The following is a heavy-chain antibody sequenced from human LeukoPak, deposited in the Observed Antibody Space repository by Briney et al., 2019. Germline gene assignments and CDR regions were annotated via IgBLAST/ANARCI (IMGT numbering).Heavy chain of an antibody. CDR3: ARETIFGWFDP. V-gene: IGHV3-48*04. CDR1: GFTFSSYS. D-gene: IGHD3-3*01. CDR2: ISNSSSTI. J-gene: IGHJ5*02. Sequence: GGSLRLSCAASGFTFSSYSMNWVRQAPGKGLEWVSYISNSSSTIYYADSVKGRFTISRDNAKNSLYLQMNSLRAEDTAVYYCARETIFGWFDPWGQGTLVTVSS.